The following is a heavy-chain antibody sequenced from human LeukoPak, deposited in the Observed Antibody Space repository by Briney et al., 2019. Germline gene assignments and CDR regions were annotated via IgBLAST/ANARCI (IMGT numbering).Heavy chain of an antibody. CDR1: GFTFKDYW. Sequence: GGSLRLSCAASGFTFKDYWMHWVRQAPGKGLVWVLHINGDGSWTTYADSVKGRFTISKDNAKNTVYLQMNNLRAEDTAVYYCVSFYETYWGRGTLVTVSS. D-gene: IGHD2-2*01. CDR2: INGDGSWT. CDR3: VSFYETY. J-gene: IGHJ4*02. V-gene: IGHV3-74*01.